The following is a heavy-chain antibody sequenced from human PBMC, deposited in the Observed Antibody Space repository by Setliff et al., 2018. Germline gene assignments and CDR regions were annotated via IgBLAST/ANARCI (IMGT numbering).Heavy chain of an antibody. D-gene: IGHD2-8*01. V-gene: IGHV1-2*02. CDR2: INPHSGGT. Sequence: ASVKVSCKASGYTFTSYYMHWVRQAPGQGLEWMGWINPHSGGTNFPQTFQGRVTMTRDTSINTAYMELSSLSAEDTAVYYCAKDGIALMVYAILADCWGQGTLVTVSS. CDR1: GYTFTSYY. J-gene: IGHJ4*02. CDR3: AKDGIALMVYAILADC.